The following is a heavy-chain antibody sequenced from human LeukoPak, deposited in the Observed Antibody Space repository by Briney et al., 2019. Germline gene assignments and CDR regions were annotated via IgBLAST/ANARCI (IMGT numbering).Heavy chain of an antibody. Sequence: GGSLRLSCAASGFTVSSNYMSWVRQAPGKGLEWVSVIYSGGSTYYADSVKGRFSISRHNSKNTLYLQMNSLRAEDTAVYYCASGIAAAALDYWGQGTLVTVSS. CDR2: IYSGGST. CDR1: GFTVSSNY. CDR3: ASGIAAAALDY. D-gene: IGHD6-13*01. V-gene: IGHV3-53*04. J-gene: IGHJ4*02.